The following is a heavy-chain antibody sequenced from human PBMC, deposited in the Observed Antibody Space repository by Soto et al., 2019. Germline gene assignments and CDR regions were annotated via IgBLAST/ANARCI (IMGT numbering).Heavy chain of an antibody. CDR3: ARFLANFGVVIYDAFDI. CDR1: GGSISSSNW. V-gene: IGHV4-4*02. D-gene: IGHD3-3*01. CDR2: IYHSGST. Sequence: SETLSLTCAVSGGSISSSNWWSWVRQPPGKGLEWIGEIYHSGSTNYNPSLKSRVTISVDKSKNQFSLKLSSVTAADTAVYYCARFLANFGVVIYDAFDIWGQGTMVTVSS. J-gene: IGHJ3*02.